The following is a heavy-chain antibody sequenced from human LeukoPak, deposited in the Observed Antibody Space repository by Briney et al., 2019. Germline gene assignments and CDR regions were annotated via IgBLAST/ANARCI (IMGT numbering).Heavy chain of an antibody. V-gene: IGHV3-48*01. Sequence: GGSLRLSCAASGFTFSSYSMNWVRQAPGKGLEWVPYISSSSSTIYYADSVKGRFTISRDNAKNSLYLQMNSLRAEDTAVYYCARGRAAAGTSFGYWGQGTLVTVSS. CDR3: ARGRAAAGTSFGY. CDR1: GFTFSSYS. J-gene: IGHJ4*02. D-gene: IGHD6-13*01. CDR2: ISSSSSTI.